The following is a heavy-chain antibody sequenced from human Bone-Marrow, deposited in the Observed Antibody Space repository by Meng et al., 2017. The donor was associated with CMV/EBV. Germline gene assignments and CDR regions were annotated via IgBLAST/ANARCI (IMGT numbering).Heavy chain of an antibody. CDR3: ASYYCSSTSCYGMGF. D-gene: IGHD2-2*01. Sequence: GESLKISWAASGFTFSSYSLNWVRQAPGKGLGWVSSISSSSSSKYYADSVKGRFTISRDNAKNSLYLQMNSLRAEDTAVYYCASYYCSSTSCYGMGFWGQGATVTRSS. V-gene: IGHV3-21*01. CDR1: GFTFSSYS. CDR2: ISSSSSSK. J-gene: IGHJ6*01.